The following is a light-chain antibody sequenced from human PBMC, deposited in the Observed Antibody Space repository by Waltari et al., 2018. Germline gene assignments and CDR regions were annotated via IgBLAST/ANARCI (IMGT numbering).Light chain of an antibody. J-gene: IGKJ4*01. CDR2: DAS. CDR1: QGIDTE. CDR3: QQQNNWPLT. V-gene: IGKV3-11*01. Sequence: EIVLTQSPAALSLSPGESATLSCTASQGIDTELPWYQKNPGQPPSPLIYDASDGATGIPARFSGSGSGTDFTLTISGLEPEDFALYYCQQQNNWPLTFGGGTKVEI.